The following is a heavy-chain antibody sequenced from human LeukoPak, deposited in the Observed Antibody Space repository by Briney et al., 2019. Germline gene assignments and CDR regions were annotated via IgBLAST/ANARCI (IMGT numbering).Heavy chain of an antibody. Sequence: GASVKVSCKASGGTFSSYAISWVRQAPGQGLEWMGGIIPIFGTANYAQKFQGRVTITADESTSTAYMELSSLRSEDTAVYYCARENRGWSPGYMDVWGKGTTDTVSS. CDR3: ARENRGWSPGYMDV. V-gene: IGHV1-69*13. CDR2: IIPIFGTA. CDR1: GGTFSSYA. D-gene: IGHD3-3*01. J-gene: IGHJ6*03.